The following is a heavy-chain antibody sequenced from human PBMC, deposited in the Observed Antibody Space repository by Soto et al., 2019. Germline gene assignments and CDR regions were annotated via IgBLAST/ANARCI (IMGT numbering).Heavy chain of an antibody. Sequence: SCPTLVNPTQTLTLTCTFSGFSLSTSGMCVSWIRQPPGKALEWLARIDWDDDKYYSTSLKTRLSISKDTSKNQVVFTMTKMDPVDTATYYCAGNGEGAFDVWGQGTMVTVSS. CDR2: IDWDDDK. D-gene: IGHD2-21*01. CDR1: GFSLSTSGMC. J-gene: IGHJ3*01. V-gene: IGHV2-70*11. CDR3: AGNGEGAFDV.